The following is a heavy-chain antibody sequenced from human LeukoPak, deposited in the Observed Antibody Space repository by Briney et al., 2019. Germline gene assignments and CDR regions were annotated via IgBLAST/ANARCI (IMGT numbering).Heavy chain of an antibody. J-gene: IGHJ4*02. CDR3: ARDGDGSGSYYPLFDY. CDR2: INPNSGGT. D-gene: IGHD3-10*01. V-gene: IGHV1-2*02. CDR1: GYTFSNYG. Sequence: ASVKVSCKASGYTFSNYGVSWVRQAPGQGLEWMGWINPNSGGTNYAQKFQGRVTMTRDTSISTAYMELSRLRSDDTAVYYCARDGDGSGSYYPLFDYWGQGTLVTVSS.